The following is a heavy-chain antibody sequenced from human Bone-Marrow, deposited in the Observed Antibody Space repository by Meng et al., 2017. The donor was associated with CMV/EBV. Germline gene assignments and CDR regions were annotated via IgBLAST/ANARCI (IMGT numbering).Heavy chain of an antibody. J-gene: IGHJ4*02. D-gene: IGHD3-10*01. CDR2: INPNSGGT. V-gene: IGHV1-2*02. CDR3: ARVYYYGSGDY. CDR1: GYTFTSYG. Sequence: ASVKVSCKASGYTFTSYGISWVRQAPGQGLEWMGWINPNSGGTNYAQKFQGRVTMTSDTSNSTAYMELSRLRSDDTAVYYCARVYYYGSGDYWGQGTLVTVSS.